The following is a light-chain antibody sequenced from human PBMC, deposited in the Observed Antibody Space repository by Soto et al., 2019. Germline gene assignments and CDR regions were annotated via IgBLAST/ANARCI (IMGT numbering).Light chain of an antibody. Sequence: QSALTQPASGSGSPGQSITIYCTGTNSDVGGYNYVSWFQQHPGKVPKLMIYEVSNRPSGVSNRFSGSKSGNTASLTISGLQAEDEADYYCSSYRGSTTVFGTGTKVTVL. CDR1: NSDVGGYNY. V-gene: IGLV2-14*01. CDR3: SSYRGSTTV. J-gene: IGLJ1*01. CDR2: EVS.